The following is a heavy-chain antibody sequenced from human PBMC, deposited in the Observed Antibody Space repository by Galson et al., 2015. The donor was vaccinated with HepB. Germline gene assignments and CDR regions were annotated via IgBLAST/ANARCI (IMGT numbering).Heavy chain of an antibody. V-gene: IGHV1-58*02. Sequence: QSGAEVKKPGESLRISCKASGFTFTSSAMQWVRQARGQRLEWIGWIVVGSGNTNYAQKFQERVTITRDMSTSTAYMELSSLRSEDTAVYYCAATSSGSSFNPVEYWYFDLWGRDTLVTVSS. J-gene: IGHJ2*01. CDR3: AATSSGSSFNPVEYWYFDL. CDR1: GFTFTSSA. CDR2: IVVGSGNT. D-gene: IGHD1-26*01.